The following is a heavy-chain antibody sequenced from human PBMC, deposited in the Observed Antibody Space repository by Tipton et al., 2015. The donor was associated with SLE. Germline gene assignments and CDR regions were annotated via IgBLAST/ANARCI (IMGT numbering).Heavy chain of an antibody. Sequence: LVKPTETLSLTCAVYASTSSTTYYWGWIRQPPGKGLEWIGEINHSGSTNYNPSLKSRVTISVDTSKNQFSLKLSSVTAADTAVYYCATFYYYDSSGSYYFDYWGQGALVTVSS. CDR3: ATFYYYDSSGSYYFDY. D-gene: IGHD3-22*01. J-gene: IGHJ4*02. CDR1: ASTSSTTYY. V-gene: IGHV4-39*01. CDR2: INHSGST.